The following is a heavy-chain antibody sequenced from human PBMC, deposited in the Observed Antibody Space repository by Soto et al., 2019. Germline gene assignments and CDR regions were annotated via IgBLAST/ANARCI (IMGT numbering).Heavy chain of an antibody. CDR3: AREGTDSSSWYGNYYYYGMDV. CDR2: VKEDGSEK. CDR1: GFTFSSYW. D-gene: IGHD6-13*01. Sequence: EVQLVESGGGLVQPGGSLRLSCAASGFTFSSYWMSWVREAPGKGLEWVVNVKEDGSEKYNVDPVKGRFTISRDIAKNSPYQQMNSLRAEDTAVYYCAREGTDSSSWYGNYYYYGMDVWGQGTTVTVSS. V-gene: IGHV3-7*05. J-gene: IGHJ6*02.